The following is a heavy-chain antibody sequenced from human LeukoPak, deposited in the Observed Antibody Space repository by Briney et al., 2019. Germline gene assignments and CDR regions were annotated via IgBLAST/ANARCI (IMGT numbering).Heavy chain of an antibody. V-gene: IGHV1-18*01. J-gene: IGHJ5*02. CDR1: GYTFTSYG. CDR2: ISAYNGNT. Sequence: ASVKVSCKASGYTFTSYGISWVRQAPGQGLEWMGWISAYNGNTNYAQKLQGRVTMTTDTSTSTAYMELRSLRSDDTAVYYCARDKEEWIQLWFPESRFDPWAQGTLVTVSS. D-gene: IGHD5-18*01. CDR3: ARDKEEWIQLWFPESRFDP.